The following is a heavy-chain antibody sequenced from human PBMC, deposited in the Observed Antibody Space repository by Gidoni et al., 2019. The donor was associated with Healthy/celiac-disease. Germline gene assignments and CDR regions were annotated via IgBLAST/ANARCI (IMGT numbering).Heavy chain of an antibody. CDR2: INPNSGGT. CDR1: GYTFTGYY. CDR3: ARDHITALAGINWFDP. D-gene: IGHD6-6*01. V-gene: IGHV1-2*02. Sequence: QVQLVQSGAAVKKPGASVKVSCQASGYTFTGYYMHWVRQAPGQGLEWMGWINPNSGGTKYAQKFQGRVTMTRDTSISTAYMELSRLRSDDTAVYYCARDHITALAGINWFDPWGQGTLVTVSS. J-gene: IGHJ5*02.